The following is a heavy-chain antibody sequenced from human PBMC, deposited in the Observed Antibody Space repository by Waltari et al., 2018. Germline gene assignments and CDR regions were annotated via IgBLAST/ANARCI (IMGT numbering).Heavy chain of an antibody. J-gene: IGHJ4*02. CDR3: ARYYLGIGAAGTFDY. V-gene: IGHV1-46*01. CDR1: GYTFTSYY. D-gene: IGHD6-13*01. Sequence: QVQLVQSGAEVKKPGASVKVSCKASGYTFTSYYIHWVRQAPGQGLEWMGIINPSGGSTSYAQKFQGRITMTRDTSTSTVYMELSSLRSEDTAVYYCARYYLGIGAAGTFDYWGQGTLVTVSS. CDR2: INPSGGST.